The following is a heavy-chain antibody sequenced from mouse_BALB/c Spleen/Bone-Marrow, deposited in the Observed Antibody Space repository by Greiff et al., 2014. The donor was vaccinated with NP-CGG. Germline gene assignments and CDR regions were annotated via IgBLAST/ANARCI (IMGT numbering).Heavy chain of an antibody. V-gene: IGHV1-18*01. CDR2: INADNGGT. CDR3: ERPDARYWYFDV. Sequence: VQLQQSGPGLVKPGASLKIPCKVSGYTFTDYNMDWVRQSHGKSLEWIGDINADNGGTIYNQKLKGKSTLTVDKSSSTAYMELRSLTSENAAVNNCERPDARYWYFDVWGEGTTVTVSS. CDR1: GYTFTDYN. J-gene: IGHJ1*01.